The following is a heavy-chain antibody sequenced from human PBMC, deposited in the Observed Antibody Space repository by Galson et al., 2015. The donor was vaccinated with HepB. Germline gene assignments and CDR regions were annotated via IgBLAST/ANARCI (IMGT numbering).Heavy chain of an antibody. D-gene: IGHD4-17*01. CDR2: IGTAGDT. Sequence: SLRLSCAASGFTFSSHDMHWVRQATGKGLEWVSAIGTAGDTYYPGSVKGRFTISRENAKNSLYLQMNSLRAGDTAVYYCARGPYGEDAFDIWGQGTMVTVSS. V-gene: IGHV3-13*04. CDR1: GFTFSSHD. CDR3: ARGPYGEDAFDI. J-gene: IGHJ3*02.